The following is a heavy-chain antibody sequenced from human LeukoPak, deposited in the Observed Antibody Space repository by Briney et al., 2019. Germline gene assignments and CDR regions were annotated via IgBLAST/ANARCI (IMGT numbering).Heavy chain of an antibody. Sequence: SETLSLTCTVSGGSFSSGSYYWSWIRQPPGKGLEWIGYIYYSGSTNYNPSLKSRVTISVDTSKNQSSLKLSSVTAADTAVYYCAYGADEIDYWGQGTLVTVSS. V-gene: IGHV4-61*01. J-gene: IGHJ4*02. CDR2: IYYSGST. D-gene: IGHD4-17*01. CDR3: AYGADEIDY. CDR1: GGSFSSGSYY.